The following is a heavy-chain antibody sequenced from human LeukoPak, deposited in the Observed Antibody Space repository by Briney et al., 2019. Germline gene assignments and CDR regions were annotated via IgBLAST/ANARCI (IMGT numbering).Heavy chain of an antibody. Sequence: ASVKVSCKASGYSFTNYDINWVRQGTGQGLEWMGIINPSGGSTSYAQKFQGRVTMTRDMSTSTVYMELGSLRSEDTAVYYCARQNPFIAEYAFDIWGQGTMVTVSS. D-gene: IGHD2-15*01. CDR3: ARQNPFIAEYAFDI. J-gene: IGHJ3*02. V-gene: IGHV1-46*01. CDR2: INPSGGST. CDR1: GYSFTNYD.